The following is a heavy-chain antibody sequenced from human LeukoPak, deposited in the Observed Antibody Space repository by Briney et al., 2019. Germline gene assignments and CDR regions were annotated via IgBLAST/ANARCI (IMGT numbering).Heavy chain of an antibody. CDR1: GSSISSGGYY. Sequence: DPSQTLSLTCTVSGSSISSGGYYWSWIRQHPGKGLEWIGYIYYSGSTYYNPSLKSRVTISVDTSKNQFSLKLSSVTAADTAVYYCARDAFYGSGSYLVDYWGQGTLVTVSS. V-gene: IGHV4-31*03. CDR3: ARDAFYGSGSYLVDY. CDR2: IYYSGST. J-gene: IGHJ4*02. D-gene: IGHD3-10*01.